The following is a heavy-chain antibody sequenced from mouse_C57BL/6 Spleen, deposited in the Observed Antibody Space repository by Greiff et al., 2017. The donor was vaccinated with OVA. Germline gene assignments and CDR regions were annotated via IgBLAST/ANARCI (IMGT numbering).Heavy chain of an antibody. J-gene: IGHJ2*01. CDR1: GYTFTDYN. D-gene: IGHD1-1*01. CDR3: ARGSSYFDY. V-gene: IGHV1-18*01. CDR2: INPNNGGT. Sequence: EVQLQQSGPELVKPGASVKIPCKASGYTFTDYNMDWVKQSHGKSLEWIGDINPNNGGTIYNQKFKGKATLTVDKSSSTAYMELRSLTSEDTAVYYWARGSSYFDYWGQGNTLTVSS.